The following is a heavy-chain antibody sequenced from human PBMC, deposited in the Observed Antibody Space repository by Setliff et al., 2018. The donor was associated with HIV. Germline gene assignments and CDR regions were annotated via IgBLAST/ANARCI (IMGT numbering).Heavy chain of an antibody. D-gene: IGHD4-17*01. J-gene: IGHJ3*02. CDR2: ISTYSDET. Sequence: ASVKVSCKPSGYTFTAYGLSWVRQAPGQGLEWMGWISTYSDETSYAQRLQGRVTMTTDTSTGTAYMELRSLRSDDTAVYYCARGYGAFDIWGQGTMVTVSS. V-gene: IGHV1-18*01. CDR1: GYTFTAYG. CDR3: ARGYGAFDI.